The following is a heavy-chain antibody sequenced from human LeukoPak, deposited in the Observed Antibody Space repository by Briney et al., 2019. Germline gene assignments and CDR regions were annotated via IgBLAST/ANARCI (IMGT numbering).Heavy chain of an antibody. D-gene: IGHD6-13*01. CDR3: ANNPGYSSSWDLFYD. CDR1: GFTFSSNA. Sequence: GGSLRLSCGASGFTFSSNAMSWVRQAPGKGLEWVSTISGSGGSTYYADSVKGRFTISRDNSKNTLYLQMNSLRAEDTAVYYCANNPGYSSSWDLFYDWGQGTLVTVSS. CDR2: ISGSGGST. V-gene: IGHV3-23*01. J-gene: IGHJ4*02.